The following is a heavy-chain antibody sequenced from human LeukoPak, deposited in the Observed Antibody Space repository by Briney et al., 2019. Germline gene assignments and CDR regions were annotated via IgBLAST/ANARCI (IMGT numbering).Heavy chain of an antibody. Sequence: PSETLSLTCAVSGGSVSSGSYYWSWIRQPPGKGLEWIGYIYYSGSTNYNPSLKSRVTISVDKSKSQFSLNLSSVTAADTAVYYCARVEKEYYYDSSGYYFHYWGQGTLVTVSS. D-gene: IGHD3-22*01. CDR3: ARVEKEYYYDSSGYYFHY. CDR1: GGSVSSGSYY. CDR2: IYYSGST. V-gene: IGHV4-61*01. J-gene: IGHJ4*02.